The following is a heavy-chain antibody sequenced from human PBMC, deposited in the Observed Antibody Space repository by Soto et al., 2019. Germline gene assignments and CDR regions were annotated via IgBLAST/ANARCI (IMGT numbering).Heavy chain of an antibody. Sequence: PSETLSLTCTVSGGSISSYYWSGIRQPPGKGLEWIGYIYYSGSTNYNPSLKSRVTISVDTSKNQFSLKLSSVTAADTAVYYFARSEDIVVVPFWLDPWGQGTLVTVSS. V-gene: IGHV4-59*08. CDR1: GGSISSYY. J-gene: IGHJ5*02. D-gene: IGHD2-2*01. CDR3: ARSEDIVVVPFWLDP. CDR2: IYYSGST.